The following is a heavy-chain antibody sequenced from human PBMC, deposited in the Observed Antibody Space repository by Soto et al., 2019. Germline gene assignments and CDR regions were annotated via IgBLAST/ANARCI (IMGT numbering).Heavy chain of an antibody. Sequence: ASVKVSCKASGYTFSGYYIHWLRQAPGQGLEWMGWINPNSGGTNYAQKFQGRVTVTRDTPTSTAYMELSSLTSDDTAVYYCARSLTEGYCTITGCYTRPLYGMDVWGQGTTVTVSS. J-gene: IGHJ6*02. D-gene: IGHD2-2*02. CDR3: ARSLTEGYCTITGCYTRPLYGMDV. CDR2: INPNSGGT. CDR1: GYTFSGYY. V-gene: IGHV1-2*02.